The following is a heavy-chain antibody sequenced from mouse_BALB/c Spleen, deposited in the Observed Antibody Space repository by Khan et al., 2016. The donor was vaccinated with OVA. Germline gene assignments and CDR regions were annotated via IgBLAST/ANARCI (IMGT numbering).Heavy chain of an antibody. J-gene: IGHJ1*01. CDR3: ARPPITTVVATSSWFFDD. D-gene: IGHD1-1*01. V-gene: IGHV5-9-3*01. CDR1: GFTFSSYA. Sequence: EVELVESGGGLVQPGGSLKLSCAASGFTFSSYAMSWVRQTPEKRLEWVATISSGDNNTYYPDTVKGRFTISRDNAKNTLYLQMSSLRSEDTAMYYCARPPITTVVATSSWFFDDWGQGTTVTVSS. CDR2: ISSGDNNT.